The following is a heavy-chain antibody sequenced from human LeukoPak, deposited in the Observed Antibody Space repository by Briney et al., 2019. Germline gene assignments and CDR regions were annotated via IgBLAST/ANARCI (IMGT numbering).Heavy chain of an antibody. Sequence: GASLRLSCAVSGFSVSSNYMTWVRQAPGKGLEWVSVIYSGGSTYYADSVKGRFTISRDNSKNTLFLQMNSLRDEDTAVYYCARGTSYGPYDWGQGTLVTVSS. CDR1: GFSVSSNY. V-gene: IGHV3-53*01. CDR2: IYSGGST. D-gene: IGHD5-18*01. J-gene: IGHJ4*02. CDR3: ARGTSYGPYD.